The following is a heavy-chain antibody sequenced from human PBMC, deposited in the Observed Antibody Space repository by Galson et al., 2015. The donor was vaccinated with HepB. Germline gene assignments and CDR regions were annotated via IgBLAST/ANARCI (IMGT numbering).Heavy chain of an antibody. Sequence: SLRLSCAASTFIFSTYSMNWVRQAPGKGLEWVSSISGSGDSTYYADSVKGRFTISRDNSKNTLYLQMNSLRAEDTAVYYCAKESRYCSGGSCYSGVGYWGQGTLVTVSS. CDR1: TFIFSTYS. CDR2: ISGSGDST. CDR3: AKESRYCSGGSCYSGVGY. D-gene: IGHD2-15*01. V-gene: IGHV3-23*01. J-gene: IGHJ4*02.